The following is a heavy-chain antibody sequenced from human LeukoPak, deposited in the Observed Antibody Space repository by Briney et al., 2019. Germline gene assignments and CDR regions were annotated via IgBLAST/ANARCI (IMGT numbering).Heavy chain of an antibody. Sequence: GGSLRLSCGASGFTFSSYAMSWVRQAPGKGLEWVSAISGSGGSTYYADSVKGRFTISRDNSKNTLYLQMNSLRAEDTAVYYCAKDRTIVGATFSFDIWGQGTMVTVSS. D-gene: IGHD1-26*01. V-gene: IGHV3-23*01. CDR1: GFTFSSYA. CDR3: AKDRTIVGATFSFDI. CDR2: ISGSGGST. J-gene: IGHJ3*02.